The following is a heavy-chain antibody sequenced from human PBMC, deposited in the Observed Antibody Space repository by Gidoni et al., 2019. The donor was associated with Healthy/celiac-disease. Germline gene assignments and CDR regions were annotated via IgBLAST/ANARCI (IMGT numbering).Heavy chain of an antibody. Sequence: EVQLLESGGGLVQPGGSLRRSCAASGVTFSSYAMSWVRQAPGKGLEWVSAISGSCGSTSYADSVKGRFTISRDNSTNTLYLQMNSLRAEYTAVYYCAKFSSGYYSGMDVWGQGTTVTVSS. CDR1: GVTFSSYA. V-gene: IGHV3-23*01. CDR3: AKFSSGYYSGMDV. CDR2: ISGSCGST. J-gene: IGHJ6*02. D-gene: IGHD3-22*01.